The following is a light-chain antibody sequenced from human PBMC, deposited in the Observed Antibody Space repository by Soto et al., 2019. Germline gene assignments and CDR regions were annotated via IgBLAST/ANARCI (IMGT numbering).Light chain of an antibody. Sequence: QSVLTQPASVSGSXGXSXTXXXXXXXXXIGAYYFVSWYQQHPGKAPKLMLYDVNIRPSGVSNRFSGSKSGNTASLTISGLQAEDEADYYCTSWTTSTTMIFGGGTKLTVL. CDR1: XXXIGAYYF. V-gene: IGLV2-14*03. J-gene: IGLJ2*01. CDR3: TSWTTSTTMI. CDR2: DVN.